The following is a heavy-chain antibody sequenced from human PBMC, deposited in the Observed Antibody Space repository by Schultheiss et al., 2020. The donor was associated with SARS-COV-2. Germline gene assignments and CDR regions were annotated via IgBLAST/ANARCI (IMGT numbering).Heavy chain of an antibody. CDR2: IYYIGST. Sequence: SETLSLTCTVSGGSISSYYWGWIRQPPGKGLEWIGYIYYIGSTYYNPSLRSRVTMSVDTSKNQFSLKLSSVTAADTAVYYCAGSTGIAAAGDYYYYGMDVWGQGTTVTVSS. CDR3: AGSTGIAAAGDYYYYGMDV. V-gene: IGHV4-59*03. CDR1: GGSISSYY. D-gene: IGHD6-13*01. J-gene: IGHJ6*02.